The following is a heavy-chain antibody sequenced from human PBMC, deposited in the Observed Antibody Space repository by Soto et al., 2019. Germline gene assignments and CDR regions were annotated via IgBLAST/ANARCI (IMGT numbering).Heavy chain of an antibody. CDR3: ARGSMIVVVTRIDY. Sequence: SETLSLTCAVYGGSFSGYYWSWIRQPPGKGLEWIGEINHSGSTNYNPSLKSRVTISVDTSKNQFSLKLSSVTAADTAVYYCARGSMIVVVTRIDYWGQGTLVTVSS. J-gene: IGHJ4*02. CDR2: INHSGST. V-gene: IGHV4-34*01. D-gene: IGHD3-22*01. CDR1: GGSFSGYY.